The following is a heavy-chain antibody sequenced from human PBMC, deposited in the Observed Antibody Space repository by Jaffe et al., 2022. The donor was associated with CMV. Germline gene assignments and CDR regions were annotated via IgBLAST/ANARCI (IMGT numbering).Heavy chain of an antibody. CDR2: IRSKAYGGTT. J-gene: IGHJ6*03. V-gene: IGHV3-49*04. Sequence: EVQLVESGGGLVQPGRSLRLSCTASGFTFGDYAMSWVRQAPGKGLEWVGFIRSKAYGGTTEYAASVKGRFTISRDDSKSIAYLQMNSLKTEDTAVYYCTTYGSGSYYNEYYYYYYMDVWGKGTTVTVSS. CDR3: TTYGSGSYYNEYYYYYYMDV. D-gene: IGHD3-10*01. CDR1: GFTFGDYA.